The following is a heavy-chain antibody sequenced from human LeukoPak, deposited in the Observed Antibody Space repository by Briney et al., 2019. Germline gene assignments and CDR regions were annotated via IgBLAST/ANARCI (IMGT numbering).Heavy chain of an antibody. V-gene: IGHV4-34*01. Sequence: SETLSLTCAVYGGSFSGYYWSWIRQPPGKGLEWIGEINHSGSTNYNPSLKSRVTISADTSKNQFSLKLSSVTAADTAVYYCARTRQLVNYYYGMDVWGQGTTVTVSS. CDR2: INHSGST. CDR3: ARTRQLVNYYYGMDV. D-gene: IGHD6-13*01. CDR1: GGSFSGYY. J-gene: IGHJ6*02.